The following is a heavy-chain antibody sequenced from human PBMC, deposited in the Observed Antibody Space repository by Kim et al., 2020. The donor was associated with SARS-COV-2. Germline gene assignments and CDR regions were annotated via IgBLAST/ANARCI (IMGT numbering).Heavy chain of an antibody. CDR3: ARDFYSSSWEGWFDP. CDR1: GFTFSSYS. Sequence: GGSLRLSCAASGFTFSSYSMNWVRQAPGKGLEWVSYISSSSSTIYYADSVKGRFTISRDNAKNSLYLQMNSLRAEDTAVYYCARDFYSSSWEGWFDPWGQGTLVTVSS. CDR2: ISSSSSTI. V-gene: IGHV3-48*04. D-gene: IGHD6-13*01. J-gene: IGHJ5*02.